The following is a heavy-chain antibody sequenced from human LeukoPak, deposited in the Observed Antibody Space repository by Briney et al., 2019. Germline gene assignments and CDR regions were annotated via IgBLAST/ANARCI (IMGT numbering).Heavy chain of an antibody. CDR2: IYHSGST. CDR1: GYSISSDYY. V-gene: IGHV4-38-2*02. Sequence: SETLSLTCTVSGYSISSDYYWGWIRQPPGKGLEWIGSIYHSGSTYYNPSLKSRVTISVDKSKNQFSLKLSSVTAADTAVYYCARDQLWLDAFDIWGQGTMVTVSS. D-gene: IGHD1-1*01. J-gene: IGHJ3*02. CDR3: ARDQLWLDAFDI.